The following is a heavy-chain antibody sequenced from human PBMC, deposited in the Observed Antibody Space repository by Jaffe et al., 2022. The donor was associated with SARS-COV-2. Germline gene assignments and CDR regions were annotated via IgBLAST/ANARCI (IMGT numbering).Heavy chain of an antibody. CDR2: IKQDGSEK. Sequence: EVQLVESGGGLVQPGESLRLSCAASGFTFSRRWMSWVRQAPGKGLEWVANIKQDGSEKYYVDSVKGRFTISRDNAKNSLYLELNSLRAEDTAVYYCASGYCSGTTCYANWFDPWGQGTLVTVSS. CDR3: ASGYCSGTTCYANWFDP. V-gene: IGHV3-7*01. J-gene: IGHJ5*02. D-gene: IGHD2-2*03. CDR1: GFTFSRRW.